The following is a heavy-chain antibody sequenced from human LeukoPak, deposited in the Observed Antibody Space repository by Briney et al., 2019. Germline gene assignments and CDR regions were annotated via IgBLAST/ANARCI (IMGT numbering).Heavy chain of an antibody. CDR3: ATPGYSSSWFPYFQH. V-gene: IGHV1-46*03. D-gene: IGHD6-13*01. J-gene: IGHJ1*01. Sequence: ASVKVSCKASGYTFTSYYMHWVRQAPGQGLEWMGITNPSGGSTSYAQKFQGRVTMTRDTSTSTVYMELSSLRSEDTAVYYCATPGYSSSWFPYFQHWGQGTLVTVSS. CDR1: GYTFTSYY. CDR2: TNPSGGST.